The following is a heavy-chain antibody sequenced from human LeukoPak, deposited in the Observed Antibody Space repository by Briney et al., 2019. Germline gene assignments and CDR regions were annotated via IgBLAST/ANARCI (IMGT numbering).Heavy chain of an antibody. D-gene: IGHD2-2*01. CDR1: RFSFSLYN. CDR2: INSDGSWT. CDR3: VSFYETY. Sequence: GGSLRLSCAASRFSFSLYNMNWVRQAPGKGLVWVSHINSDGSWTSYADSVKGRFTISKDNAKNTVYLQMNNLRAEDTAVYYCVSFYETYWGRGTLVTVSS. J-gene: IGHJ4*02. V-gene: IGHV3-74*01.